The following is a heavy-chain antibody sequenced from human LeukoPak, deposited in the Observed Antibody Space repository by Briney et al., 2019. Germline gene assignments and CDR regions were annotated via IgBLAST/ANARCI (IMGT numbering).Heavy chain of an antibody. V-gene: IGHV3-21*01. J-gene: IGHJ4*02. CDR3: ARDKTKDY. CDR2: ISSSSSYI. D-gene: IGHD1-7*01. CDR1: GFPFTNAW. Sequence: GGSLRLSRVVSGFPFTNAWMSWVRQAPGKGLEWVSSISSSSSYIYYADSVKGRFTISRDNAKNSLYLQMNSLRAEDTAVYYCARDKTKDYWGQGTLVTVSS.